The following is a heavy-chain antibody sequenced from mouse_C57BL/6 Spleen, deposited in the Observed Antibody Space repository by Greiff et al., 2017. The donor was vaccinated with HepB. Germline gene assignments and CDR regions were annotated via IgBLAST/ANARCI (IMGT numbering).Heavy chain of an antibody. V-gene: IGHV1-50*01. CDR2: IDPSDSYT. CDR1: GYTFTSYW. Sequence: QVQLQQPGAELVKPGASVKLSCKASGYTFTSYWMQWVKQRPGQGLEWIGEIDPSDSYTNYNQKFKGKATLTVDTSSSPAYMQLSSLTSEDSAVYYCARLRRGYYFDYWGQGTTLTVSA. J-gene: IGHJ2*01. CDR3: ARLRRGYYFDY. D-gene: IGHD1-1*01.